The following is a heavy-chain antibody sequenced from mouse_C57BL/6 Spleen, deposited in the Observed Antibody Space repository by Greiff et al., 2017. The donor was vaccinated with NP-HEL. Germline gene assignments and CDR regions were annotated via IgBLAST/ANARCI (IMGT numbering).Heavy chain of an antibody. D-gene: IGHD4-1*02. Sequence: QVQLQQPGTELVKPGASVKLSCKASGYTFTSYWMHWVKQRPGQGLEWIGNINPSNGGTNYNEKFKSKATLTVDKSSSTAYRQLSSLTSEDSAVYYCARSQLGRGYFDYWGQGTTLTVSS. V-gene: IGHV1-53*01. CDR3: ARSQLGRGYFDY. CDR2: INPSNGGT. J-gene: IGHJ2*01. CDR1: GYTFTSYW.